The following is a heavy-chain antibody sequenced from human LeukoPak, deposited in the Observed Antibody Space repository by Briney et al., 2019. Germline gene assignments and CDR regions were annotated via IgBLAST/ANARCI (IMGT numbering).Heavy chain of an antibody. V-gene: IGHV1-69*05. CDR2: IIPIFGTA. CDR3: ARDQGTMVRGVHKGPRADY. D-gene: IGHD3-10*01. CDR1: GGTFSSYA. J-gene: IGHJ4*02. Sequence: ASVKVSCKASGGTFSSYAISWVRQAPGQGLEWMGGIIPIFGTANYAQKFQGRVTITTDESTSTAYMELSSLRSEDTAVYYCARDQGTMVRGVHKGPRADYWGQGTLVTVSS.